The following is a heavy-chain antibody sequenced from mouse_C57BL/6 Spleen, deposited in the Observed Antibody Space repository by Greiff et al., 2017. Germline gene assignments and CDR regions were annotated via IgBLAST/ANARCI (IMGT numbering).Heavy chain of an antibody. D-gene: IGHD1-1*01. V-gene: IGHV1-64*01. CDR1: GYTFTSYW. CDR2: IHPNSGST. Sequence: VKLQQPGAELVKPGASVKLSCKASGYTFTSYWMHWVKQRPGQGLEWIGMIHPNSGSTNYNEKFKSKATLTVDKSSSTAYMQLSSLTSEDSAVYYCARTITTVVAEFAYWGQGTLVTVSA. CDR3: ARTITTVVAEFAY. J-gene: IGHJ3*01.